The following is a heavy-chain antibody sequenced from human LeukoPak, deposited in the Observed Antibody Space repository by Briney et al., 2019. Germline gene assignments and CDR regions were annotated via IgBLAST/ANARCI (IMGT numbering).Heavy chain of an antibody. CDR3: AKSESSGWYWIDY. CDR2: ISGSSRPI. J-gene: IGHJ4*02. D-gene: IGHD6-19*01. V-gene: IGHV3-48*01. CDR1: GFTFSSYS. Sequence: GGSLRLSCAASGFTFSSYSMNWVRQGPGRRLEWVSYISGSSRPIYYADSVKGRFTISRDNAKNSLYLQMNSLRAEDTAVYYCAKSESSGWYWIDYWGQGTLVTVSS.